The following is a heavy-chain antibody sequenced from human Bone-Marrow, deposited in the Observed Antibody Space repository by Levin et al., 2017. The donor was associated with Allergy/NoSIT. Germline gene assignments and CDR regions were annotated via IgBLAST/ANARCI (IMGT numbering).Heavy chain of an antibody. D-gene: IGHD3-10*01. CDR1: GDSVSSTSAA. V-gene: IGHV6-1*01. CDR2: TYYRSKWYN. Sequence: SQTLSLTCAISGDSVSSTSAAWNWIRQSPSRGLEWLGRTYYRSKWYNDYAVSVKSRITINPDTSKNQFSLQLNSVTPEDTAVYYCARDRELEGFGESDYYYYYMDVWGKGTTVTVSS. J-gene: IGHJ6*03. CDR3: ARDRELEGFGESDYYYYYMDV.